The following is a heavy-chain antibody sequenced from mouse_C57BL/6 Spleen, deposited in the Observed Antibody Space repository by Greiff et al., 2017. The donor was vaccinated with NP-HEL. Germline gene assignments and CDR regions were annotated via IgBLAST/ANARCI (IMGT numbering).Heavy chain of an antibody. D-gene: IGHD1-1*01. CDR2: IDPETGGT. CDR3: TRQDGSSRWFAY. J-gene: IGHJ3*01. CDR1: GYTFTDYE. V-gene: IGHV1-15*01. Sequence: QVQLQQSGAELVRPGASVTLSCKASGYTFTDYEMHWVKQTPVHGLEWIGAIDPETGGTAYNQKFKGKAILTADKSSSTAYMELRSLTSEDSAVYYCTRQDGSSRWFAYWGQGTLVTVSA.